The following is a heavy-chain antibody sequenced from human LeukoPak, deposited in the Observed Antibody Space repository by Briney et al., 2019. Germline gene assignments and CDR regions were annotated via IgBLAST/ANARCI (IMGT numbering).Heavy chain of an antibody. CDR1: GGSFSGYY. CDR3: ATSSHRSPDFDY. Sequence: SETLSLTCAVYGGSFSGYYWSWIRQPPGKGLEWIGEINHSGGTNYNPSLKSRVTISVDTSKNQFSLKLSSVTAADTAVYYCATSSHRSPDFDYWGQGTLVTVSS. J-gene: IGHJ4*02. V-gene: IGHV4-34*01. CDR2: INHSGGT.